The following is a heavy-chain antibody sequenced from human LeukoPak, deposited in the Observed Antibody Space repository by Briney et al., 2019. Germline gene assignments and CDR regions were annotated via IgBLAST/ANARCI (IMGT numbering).Heavy chain of an antibody. CDR3: ARPRGGWSLDY. D-gene: IGHD2-15*01. CDR1: GFTFSSYA. CDR2: ISYDGSNK. Sequence: GGSLRLSCAASGFTFSSYAMHWVRQAPGKGLEWVAVISYDGSNKYYAGSVKGRFTISRDNSKNTLYLQMNSLRAEDTAVYYCARPRGGWSLDYWGQGTLVTVSS. V-gene: IGHV3-30*04. J-gene: IGHJ4*02.